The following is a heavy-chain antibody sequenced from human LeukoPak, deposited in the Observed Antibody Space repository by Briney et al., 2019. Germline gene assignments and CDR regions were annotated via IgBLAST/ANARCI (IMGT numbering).Heavy chain of an antibody. Sequence: ASVKVSCKASGYTFTGYYMHWVRQAPGQGLEWMGRINPNSGGTNYAQKFQGRVTMTRDTSISTAYMELSRLRSDDTVVYYCARVDTAITMVRNPIYYYYYYYGMDVWGQGTTVTVSS. J-gene: IGHJ6*02. V-gene: IGHV1-2*05. CDR3: ARVDTAITMVRNPIYYYYYYYGMDV. D-gene: IGHD3-10*01. CDR1: GYTFTGYY. CDR2: INPNSGGT.